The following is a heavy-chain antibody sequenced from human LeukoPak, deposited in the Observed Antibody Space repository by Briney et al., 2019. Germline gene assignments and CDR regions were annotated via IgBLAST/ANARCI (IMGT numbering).Heavy chain of an antibody. D-gene: IGHD2-15*01. CDR2: MNPNSGNT. CDR3: ARVYCSGGSCYYLGAFDI. Sequence: SVKVSCKASGYTFTSYDINWVRQATGQGLEWMGWMNPNSGNTGYAQKFQGRVTMTRNTSISTAYMELSSLRSEDTAVYYCARVYCSGGSCYYLGAFDIWGQGTMVTVSS. J-gene: IGHJ3*02. V-gene: IGHV1-8*01. CDR1: GYTFTSYD.